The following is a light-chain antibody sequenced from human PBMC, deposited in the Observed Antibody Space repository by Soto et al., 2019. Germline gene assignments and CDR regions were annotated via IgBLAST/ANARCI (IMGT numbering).Light chain of an antibody. V-gene: IGKV3-20*01. CDR3: QQYGSSPRT. Sequence: EIVLTQSPGTLSLSPGERATLSCRASQSVSSSYLAWYQQKPGQAPRLLIYGASSRATGIPDRFSGSGSRTDFPLTISRLEPEYFAVYYCQQYGSSPRTFGQGTKVDIK. CDR2: GAS. J-gene: IGKJ1*01. CDR1: QSVSSSY.